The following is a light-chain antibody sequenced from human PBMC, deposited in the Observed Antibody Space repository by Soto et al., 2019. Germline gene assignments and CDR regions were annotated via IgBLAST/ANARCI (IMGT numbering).Light chain of an antibody. V-gene: IGKV3-15*01. Sequence: EIVITQSPATLSVSPGERATLSCRASQSIGSNLAWYQQKPGQSPRLLIYGASTRATGLPARFSGSGSGTEFTLTISSLQPEDFATYYCLQDYNYPRTFGQGTKVDIK. CDR3: LQDYNYPRT. CDR1: QSIGSN. J-gene: IGKJ1*01. CDR2: GAS.